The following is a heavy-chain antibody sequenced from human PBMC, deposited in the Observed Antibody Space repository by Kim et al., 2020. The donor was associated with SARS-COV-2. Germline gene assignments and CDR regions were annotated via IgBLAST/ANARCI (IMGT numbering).Heavy chain of an antibody. D-gene: IGHD3-3*01. CDR3: AKKDYYDFWSGYYWGMDD. Sequence: KGRFSISRDKSKNTLYLQMNGLRTEDTAVYYCAKKDYYDFWSGYYWGMDDWGQGTTVTVSS. J-gene: IGHJ6*02. V-gene: IGHV3-30*02.